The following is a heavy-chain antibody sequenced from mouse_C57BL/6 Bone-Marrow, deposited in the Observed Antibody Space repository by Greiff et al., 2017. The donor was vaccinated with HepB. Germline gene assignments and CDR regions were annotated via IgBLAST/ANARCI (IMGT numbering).Heavy chain of an antibody. Sequence: QVQLKQPGAELVRPGSSVKLSCKASGYTFTSYWMDWVKQRPGQGLEWIGNIYPSDSETHYNQKFKDKATLTVDKSSSTAYMQLSSLTSEDSAVYYCASHYYGRLHYAMDYWGQGTSVTVSS. CDR3: ASHYYGRLHYAMDY. J-gene: IGHJ4*01. CDR1: GYTFTSYW. CDR2: IYPSDSET. V-gene: IGHV1-61*01. D-gene: IGHD1-1*01.